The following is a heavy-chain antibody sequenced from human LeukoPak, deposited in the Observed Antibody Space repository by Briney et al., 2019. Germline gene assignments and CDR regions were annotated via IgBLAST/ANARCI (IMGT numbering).Heavy chain of an antibody. D-gene: IGHD4-17*01. V-gene: IGHV1-69*02. J-gene: IGHJ4*02. Sequence: ASVKVSCKASGGTFSSYTISWVRQAPGQGLEWMGRIIPILGIANYAQMFQGRVTITADKSTSTAYMELSSLRSEDTAVYYCASLKDYGDYGIDYWGQGTLVTVSS. CDR1: GGTFSSYT. CDR2: IIPILGIA. CDR3: ASLKDYGDYGIDY.